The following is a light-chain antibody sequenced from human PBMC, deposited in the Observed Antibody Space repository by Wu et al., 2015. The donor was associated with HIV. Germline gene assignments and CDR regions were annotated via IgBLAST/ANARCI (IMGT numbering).Light chain of an antibody. CDR1: QSVSSSY. J-gene: IGKJ5*01. CDR3: QQYGSSPKVT. Sequence: EIVLTQSPGTLSLSPGKRATLSCRASQSVSSSYLAWYQQKLGQAPRLLIYGASSRATGIPDRFSGSGSGTDFTLTISRLEPEDFAVYYCQQYGSSPKVTFGQGTRLEIK. V-gene: IGKV3-20*01. CDR2: GAS.